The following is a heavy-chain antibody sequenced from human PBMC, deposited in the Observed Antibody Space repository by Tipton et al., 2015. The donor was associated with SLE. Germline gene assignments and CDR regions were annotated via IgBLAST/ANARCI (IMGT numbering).Heavy chain of an antibody. CDR3: AGYSNVFFGP. V-gene: IGHV4-61*01. D-gene: IGHD4-11*01. Sequence: TLSLTCIVSGDSINSGSYSWSWFRQPPGKGLEWIGYSYYSGSTNCNPSLQSRVTISIDTSKNQFSLRLSSVTAADTAVYCCAGYSNVFFGPWGQGTLVTVSS. CDR1: GDSINSGSYS. J-gene: IGHJ4*02. CDR2: SYYSGST.